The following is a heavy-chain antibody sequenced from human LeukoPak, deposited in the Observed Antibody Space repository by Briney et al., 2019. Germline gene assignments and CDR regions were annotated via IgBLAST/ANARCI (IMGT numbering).Heavy chain of an antibody. V-gene: IGHV1-69*02. J-gene: IGHJ5*02. Sequence: SVKVSCKASGGTFSSYTISWVRQAPGQGLEWMGRIIPILGIANYAQKFQGRVTITADKSTSTAYMELSSLRSEDTAVYYCARAKKQGTTVLTGWFDPWGQGTLVTVSS. CDR3: ARAKKQGTTVLTGWFDP. CDR1: GGTFSSYT. D-gene: IGHD4-11*01. CDR2: IIPILGIA.